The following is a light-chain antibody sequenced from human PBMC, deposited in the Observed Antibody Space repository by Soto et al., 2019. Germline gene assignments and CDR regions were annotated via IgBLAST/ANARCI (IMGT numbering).Light chain of an antibody. CDR3: QQYNNWPQV. CDR2: GAS. Sequence: EIVMTQSPATLSVSPGERATLSCRASQSVGSKLAWYQQKPGQAPRLLIYGASTRATGIPARFSGSGSGTEFTLTISSLQSEDFAVYYCQQYNNWPQVFGQGTKVDIK. CDR1: QSVGSK. V-gene: IGKV3-15*01. J-gene: IGKJ1*01.